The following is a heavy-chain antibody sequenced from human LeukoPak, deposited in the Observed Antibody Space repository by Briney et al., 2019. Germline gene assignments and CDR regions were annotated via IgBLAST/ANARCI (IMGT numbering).Heavy chain of an antibody. V-gene: IGHV4-34*01. D-gene: IGHD1-26*01. CDR3: ARAVGATRGFDP. J-gene: IGHJ5*02. Sequence: SESLSLTCAVYGGSFSGYYWSWIRQPPGKGLEWSGEINHSGSTNYNTSLKSRVTISVDTSKNQFSLKLSSVAAADTAVYYCARAVGATRGFDPWGQGTMVTVSS. CDR2: INHSGST. CDR1: GGSFSGYY.